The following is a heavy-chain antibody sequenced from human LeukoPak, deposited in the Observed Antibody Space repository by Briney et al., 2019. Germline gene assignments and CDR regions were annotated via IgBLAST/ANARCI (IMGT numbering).Heavy chain of an antibody. Sequence: ASVKVSCKTSGYTFSSYGISWVRQAPGQGLEWMGWIGGYNTDTNSAQKLQGRVTMTTDTSTNTAYMELRNLRSDDTAVYYCARDLCFSTSCCVDYWGQGTLVTVSS. D-gene: IGHD2-2*01. V-gene: IGHV1-18*01. J-gene: IGHJ4*02. CDR3: ARDLCFSTSCCVDY. CDR2: IGGYNTDT. CDR1: GYTFSSYG.